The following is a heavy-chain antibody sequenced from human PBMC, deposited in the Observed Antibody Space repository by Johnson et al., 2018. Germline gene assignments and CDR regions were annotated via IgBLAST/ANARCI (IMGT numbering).Heavy chain of an antibody. J-gene: IGHJ4*02. CDR3: AKEGDNISYLSFDY. CDR1: GFAFSRNG. CDR2: LSSDGGTD. V-gene: IGHV3-30*18. D-gene: IGHD1-1*01. Sequence: QVQLVQSGGGVVQPGGSLRLSCAASGFAFSRNGMQWVRQVPGKGPEWVAVLSSDGGTDYYAATVKGRFTIFRDNSRNTLTLQMNSLRAGETALYYCAKEGDNISYLSFDYWGQGTLVTVSS.